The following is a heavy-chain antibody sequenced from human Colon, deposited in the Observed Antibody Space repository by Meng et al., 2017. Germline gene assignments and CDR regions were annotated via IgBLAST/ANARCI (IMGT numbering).Heavy chain of an antibody. J-gene: IGHJ5*01. D-gene: IGHD2-2*01. CDR3: ARTAMLDS. Sequence: QVQLVQSGDEVRKPGASVKVTCKASGYTFTSSDINWVRQATGRGLEWRGWMNPNNGNTGSAQKFQGSVSMTRDTSIGTAYMELSGLTSEDTAVYYCARTAMLDSWCQGTLVTVSS. V-gene: IGHV1-8*01. CDR2: MNPNNGNT. CDR1: GYTFTSSD.